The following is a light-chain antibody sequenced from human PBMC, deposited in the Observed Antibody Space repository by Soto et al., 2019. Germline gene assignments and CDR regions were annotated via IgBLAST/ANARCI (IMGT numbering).Light chain of an antibody. CDR3: QQYYSYSRT. CDR2: EAS. Sequence: DIQMTQSPSTLAAFVGDRVTITCRASQSISTWLAWYQQKVGKAPKLLIYEASSLESGAPSRFSGSGSGTEFTLTSSSLQPDDFATYYCQQYYSYSRTFGRGTKVEVK. V-gene: IGKV1-5*03. CDR1: QSISTW. J-gene: IGKJ1*01.